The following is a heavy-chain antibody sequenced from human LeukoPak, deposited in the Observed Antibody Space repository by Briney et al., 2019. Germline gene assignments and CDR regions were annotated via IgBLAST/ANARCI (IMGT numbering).Heavy chain of an antibody. CDR3: ARDVSKYEYVWGSYRLDY. CDR2: IYSGGST. D-gene: IGHD3-16*02. V-gene: IGHV3-53*01. J-gene: IGHJ4*02. CDR1: GFSVRSNF. Sequence: GGSLRLSCAASGFSVRSNFRTWVRQAPGKGLEWVSVIYSGGSTYYADSVKGRFTISRDNSKNTVYLQMNSLRAEDTAVYYCARDVSKYEYVWGSYRLDYWGQGTLVTVSS.